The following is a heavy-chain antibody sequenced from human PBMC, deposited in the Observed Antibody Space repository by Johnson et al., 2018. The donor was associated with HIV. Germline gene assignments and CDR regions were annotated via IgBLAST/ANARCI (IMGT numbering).Heavy chain of an antibody. D-gene: IGHD3-16*01. CDR3: ARGSRYTFDNDDVHLLHAFDI. CDR1: GFTFSDSY. CDR2: ITGRGTAI. J-gene: IGHJ3*02. V-gene: IGHV3-11*04. Sequence: VQLVESGGGVVQPGRSLRLSCAASGFTFSDSYIHCIRQAPGKGLEWLAFITGRGTAIYADSVKGRFTISRDNSKNTLYLEMNTLRPEDTAMYYCARGSRYTFDNDDVHLLHAFDIWGQGTMVTVSS.